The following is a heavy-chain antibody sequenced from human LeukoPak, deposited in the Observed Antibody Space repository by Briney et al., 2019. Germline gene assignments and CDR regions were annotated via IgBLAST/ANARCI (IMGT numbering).Heavy chain of an antibody. CDR2: ITDSGDGT. J-gene: IGHJ5*02. Sequence: QAGGSLRLSCAASGFTFSSSAMSWVRQAPGKGLEWVSSITDSGDGTYYADSVKGRFTISRDDSKNTLYLQMNSLRVEDTAVYYCAKVGRLPHGFDPWGQGTLVTVSS. D-gene: IGHD2-15*01. V-gene: IGHV3-23*01. CDR1: GFTFSSSA. CDR3: AKVGRLPHGFDP.